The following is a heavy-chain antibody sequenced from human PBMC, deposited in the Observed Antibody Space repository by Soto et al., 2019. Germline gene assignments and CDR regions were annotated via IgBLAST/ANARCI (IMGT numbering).Heavy chain of an antibody. CDR2: IYYSGST. V-gene: IGHV4-31*03. J-gene: IGHJ5*02. CDR3: ARTKLTGSGSYYTPGWFDP. Sequence: QVQLQESGPGLVKPSQTLSLTCTVSGGSISSGGYYWSWIRQHPGKGLEWIGYIYYSGSTYYNPSLKSRVTISVDTSKNQFSLKLSSVTAADTAVYYCARTKLTGSGSYYTPGWFDPWGQGTLVTVSS. CDR1: GGSISSGGYY. D-gene: IGHD3-10*01.